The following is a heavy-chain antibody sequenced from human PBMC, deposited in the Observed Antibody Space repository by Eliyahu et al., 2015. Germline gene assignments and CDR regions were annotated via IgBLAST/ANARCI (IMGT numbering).Heavy chain of an antibody. CDR1: GXTFSTYA. V-gene: IGHV3-23*04. CDR3: AGAFRGLIWYLDY. J-gene: IGHJ4*02. Sequence: EVQLVESGGGLVQPGGSLRLSCAASGXTFSTYAMSWVRQAPGKGLEWVSAISASGVNTNYAESVKGRFTFSRDNSKNTLYLQMNSLRAEDTAVYYCAGAFRGLIWYLDYWGQGALVTVSS. D-gene: IGHD3-10*01. CDR2: ISASGVNT.